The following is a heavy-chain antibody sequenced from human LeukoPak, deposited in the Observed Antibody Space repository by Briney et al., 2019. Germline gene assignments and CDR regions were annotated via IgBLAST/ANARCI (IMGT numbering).Heavy chain of an antibody. Sequence: VASVKVSCKASGYTFTAYYVHWVRQAPGQGLEWMGRINPNSGGSNFAQKFQGRVTMTRDTSISTAYMELSRLRSDDTAVYYCARAETYYYGSEDIDYWGQGTLVTVSS. J-gene: IGHJ4*02. V-gene: IGHV1-2*06. CDR1: GYTFTAYY. CDR2: INPNSGGS. CDR3: ARAETYYYGSEDIDY. D-gene: IGHD3-10*01.